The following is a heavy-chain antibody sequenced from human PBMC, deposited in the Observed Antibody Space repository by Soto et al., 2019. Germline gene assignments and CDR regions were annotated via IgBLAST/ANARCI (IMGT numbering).Heavy chain of an antibody. J-gene: IGHJ5*02. CDR1: GFTFSSYG. CDR3: ARVGDRYGTVCVDR. D-gene: IGHD1-1*01. Sequence: EVQLLDSGGGLVQPGGSLRLSCAASGFTFSSYGMSWVRQAPGKGLEWVAGIPVIGERRYYADSVKGRFTISRDNAKTKLYLQMNSLRVEYAAVYFCARVGDRYGTVCVDRWGQGPLVTVSS. CDR2: IPVIGERR. V-gene: IGHV3-23*01.